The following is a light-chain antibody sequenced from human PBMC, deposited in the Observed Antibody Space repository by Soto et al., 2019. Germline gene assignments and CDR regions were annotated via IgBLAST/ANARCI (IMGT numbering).Light chain of an antibody. Sequence: ETVITQPPATLSLYPGESATLSCRARQSVSSNLAWYQQKPGQAPRLLIYGASTRATGVPARFSGSGYGAEFTLTISTLQSADSGVSYCQQYDNWPPLTLGGGIKVDIK. CDR2: GAS. CDR3: QQYDNWPPLT. J-gene: IGKJ4*01. V-gene: IGKV3-15*01. CDR1: QSVSSN.